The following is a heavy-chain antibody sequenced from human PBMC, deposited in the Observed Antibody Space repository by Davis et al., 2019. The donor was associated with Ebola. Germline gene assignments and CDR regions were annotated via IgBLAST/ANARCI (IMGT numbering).Heavy chain of an antibody. D-gene: IGHD5-18*01. CDR3: ARGYSYGYFDY. CDR2: INHSGST. Sequence: PSETLSLTCAVYGGSFSGYYWSWIRQPPGKGLEWIGEINHSGSTNYNPSLESRVTISVDTSMNHFSLKLSSVTAADTAVYYCARGYSYGYFDYWGQGTLVTVSS. J-gene: IGHJ4*02. CDR1: GGSFSGYY. V-gene: IGHV4-34*01.